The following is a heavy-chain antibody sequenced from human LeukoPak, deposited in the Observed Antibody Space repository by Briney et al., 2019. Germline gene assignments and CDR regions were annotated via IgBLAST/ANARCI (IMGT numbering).Heavy chain of an antibody. CDR1: GFTFGSYG. CDR3: ARECSSTSCF. J-gene: IGHJ6*02. D-gene: IGHD2-2*01. V-gene: IGHV3-7*03. CDR2: IKQDGSEK. Sequence: PRGSLRLSCAASGFTFGSYGMSWVRQAPGKGLEWVANIKQDGSEKYYVDSVKGRFTISRNSAKNSLYLQMNSLRAEDTAVYYCARECSSTSCFWGQGTTVTVSS.